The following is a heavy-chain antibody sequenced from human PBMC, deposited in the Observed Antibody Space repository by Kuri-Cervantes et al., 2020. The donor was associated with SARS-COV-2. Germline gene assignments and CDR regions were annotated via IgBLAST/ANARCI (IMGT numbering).Heavy chain of an antibody. Sequence: GESLKISCAASGFTFSSYAMSWVRQAPGKGLEWVSAISGSGGSTYYADSVKGRFTISRDNSKNTLYLQMNSLRAEDTAVYYCAKWSSSGWYSDASDIWGQGTMVTVSS. D-gene: IGHD6-19*01. CDR3: AKWSSSGWYSDASDI. CDR2: ISGSGGST. J-gene: IGHJ3*02. V-gene: IGHV3-23*01. CDR1: GFTFSSYA.